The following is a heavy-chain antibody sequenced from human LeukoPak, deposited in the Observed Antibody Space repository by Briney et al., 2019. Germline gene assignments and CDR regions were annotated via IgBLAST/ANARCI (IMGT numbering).Heavy chain of an antibody. CDR1: GFTFSDYY. CDR3: ARDRGYSYGYPYFDY. Sequence: GGSLRLSCAASGFTFSDYYMSWIRQAPGKGLEWVSYISSSGSTIYYADSVKGRFTTSRDNAKNSLYLQMNSLRAEDTAVYYCARDRGYSYGYPYFDYWGQGTLVTVSS. J-gene: IGHJ4*02. D-gene: IGHD5-18*01. CDR2: ISSSGSTI. V-gene: IGHV3-11*01.